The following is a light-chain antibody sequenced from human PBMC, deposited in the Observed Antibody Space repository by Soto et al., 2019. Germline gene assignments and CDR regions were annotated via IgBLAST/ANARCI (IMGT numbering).Light chain of an antibody. J-gene: IGLJ1*01. V-gene: IGLV2-14*01. CDR2: EVT. CDR3: SSYTSGSTYV. Sequence: QSALTQPASVSGSPGQSITLSCTGTTSDVGGYRYVSWYQQHPGKAPKLMIYEVTNRPSGVSNRFSGSKSGNTASLTISGLQAEDEADYYCSSYTSGSTYVFGTGTKLTVL. CDR1: TSDVGGYRY.